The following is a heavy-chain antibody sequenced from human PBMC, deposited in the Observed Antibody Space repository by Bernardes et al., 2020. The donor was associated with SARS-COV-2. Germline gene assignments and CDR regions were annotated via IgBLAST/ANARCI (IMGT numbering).Heavy chain of an antibody. CDR1: GIMFNIYG. D-gene: IGHD6-13*01. V-gene: IGHV3-33*01. J-gene: IGHJ3*01. Sequence: GGSLRLSCAASGIMFNIYGMNWVRQAPGKGPEWVAMIWYHGRDKYYADSVKGRFTISRDNSKSAVYLQMDSLRPEDTAVYYCARVLANSFVGGAGTRGALDVWGQGTVVTVSA. CDR2: IWYHGRDK. CDR3: ARVLANSFVGGAGTRGALDV.